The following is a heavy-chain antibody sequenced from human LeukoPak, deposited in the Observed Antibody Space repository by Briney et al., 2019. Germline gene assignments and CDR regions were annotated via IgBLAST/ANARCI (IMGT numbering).Heavy chain of an antibody. J-gene: IGHJ4*02. CDR2: IYYSGST. D-gene: IGHD6-13*01. Sequence: PSQTLSLTCTVSGGSISSGGSYWSWIRQHPGKGLEWIGYIYYSGSTYYNPSLKSRVTISVDTSKNQFSLKLSSVTAADTAVYYCARAHGYSSSWDRLDYWGQGTLVTVSS. CDR1: GGSISSGGSY. CDR3: ARAHGYSSSWDRLDY. V-gene: IGHV4-31*03.